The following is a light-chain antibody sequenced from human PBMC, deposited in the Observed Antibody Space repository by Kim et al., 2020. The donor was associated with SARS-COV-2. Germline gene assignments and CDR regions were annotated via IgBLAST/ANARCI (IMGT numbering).Light chain of an antibody. Sequence: LTGTSRCGGGLKFFSRGQTPPRKAPKLLAYGDTGPASGVPYSFSWSKVGQNASLTISGLQAEDEADYYCCSYAGSSSLVFGGGTKVTVL. CDR1: SRCGGGLKF. J-gene: IGLJ3*02. CDR2: GDT. V-gene: IGLV2-11*01. CDR3: CSYAGSSSLV.